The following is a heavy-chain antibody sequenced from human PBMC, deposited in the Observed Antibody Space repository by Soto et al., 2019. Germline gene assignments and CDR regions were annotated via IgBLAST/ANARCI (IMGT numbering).Heavy chain of an antibody. Sequence: LVNPTETLTLTCTVSGFSLSNARMGVSWIRQPPGKALEWLAHIFSNDEKSYSTSLKSRLTISKDTSKSQVVLTMTNMDPVDTATYYCARMRSSNWYVYYYYMDVWGKGTTVTVSS. CDR1: GFSLSNARMG. CDR2: IFSNDEK. D-gene: IGHD6-13*01. J-gene: IGHJ6*03. V-gene: IGHV2-26*01. CDR3: ARMRSSNWYVYYYYMDV.